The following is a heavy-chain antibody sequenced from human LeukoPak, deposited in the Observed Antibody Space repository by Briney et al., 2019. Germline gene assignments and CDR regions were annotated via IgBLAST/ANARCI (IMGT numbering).Heavy chain of an antibody. CDR1: GFTFADYA. CDR3: TRSTGYSDY. Sequence: GGSLRLSCAASGFTFADYALSWFRQAPGKGLEWVGFIRSKTFRGTTEYAASVKGRFTFSRDDSKGIAYLQMNSLKTEGTAVYYCTRSTGYSDYWGQGTLVTVSS. D-gene: IGHD3-9*01. CDR2: IRSKTFRGTT. V-gene: IGHV3-49*03. J-gene: IGHJ4*02.